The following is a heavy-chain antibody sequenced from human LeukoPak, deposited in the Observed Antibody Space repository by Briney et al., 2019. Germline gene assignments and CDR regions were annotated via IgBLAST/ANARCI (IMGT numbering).Heavy chain of an antibody. V-gene: IGHV4-30-4*08. D-gene: IGHD3-3*01. Sequence: SETLSLTCTVSGGSISSGDYYWSWIRQPPGKGLEWIGYIYYRGSTYYNPSLKSRVTISVDTSKNQFSLKLSSVTAADTAVYYCARGRGKRITIFGVTYNWFDPWGQGTLVTVSS. J-gene: IGHJ5*02. CDR1: GGSISSGDYY. CDR3: ARGRGKRITIFGVTYNWFDP. CDR2: IYYRGST.